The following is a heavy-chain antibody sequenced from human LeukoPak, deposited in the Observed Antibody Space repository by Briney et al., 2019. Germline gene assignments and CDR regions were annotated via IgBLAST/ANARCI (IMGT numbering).Heavy chain of an antibody. CDR3: ARAGYGDSDFDY. D-gene: IGHD4-17*01. CDR2: IYHSGNT. CDR1: GGSFSGYY. V-gene: IGHV4-34*01. Sequence: SETLSLTCAVNGGSFSGYYWSWIREPPGKGLEWIGSIYHSGNTYYNPSLKSRVTISVDTSKNQFSLKLSSVTAADTAVYYCARAGYGDSDFDYWGQGTLVTVSS. J-gene: IGHJ4*02.